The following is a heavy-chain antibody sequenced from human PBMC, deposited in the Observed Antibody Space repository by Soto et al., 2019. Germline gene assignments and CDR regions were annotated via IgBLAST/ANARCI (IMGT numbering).Heavy chain of an antibody. CDR3: ARAASVTKYFQH. D-gene: IGHD4-17*01. Sequence: QVQLQESGPGLVKPSQTLSLTCTVSGGSISSGGYYWSWIRQHPGKGLGWMGYIYYSGSTYYNPSLKSRITISVITSKNQFSLKLSSVTAADTAVYYCARAASVTKYFQHWGQGTLVTVSS. CDR1: GGSISSGGYY. CDR2: IYYSGST. J-gene: IGHJ1*01. V-gene: IGHV4-31*03.